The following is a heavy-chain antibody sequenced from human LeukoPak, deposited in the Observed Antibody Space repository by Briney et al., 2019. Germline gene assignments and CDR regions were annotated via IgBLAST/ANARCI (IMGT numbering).Heavy chain of an antibody. CDR1: GGSISSGGYY. CDR3: ARDYYGSGSYSVWFDP. Sequence: SETLSLTCTVSGGSISSGGYYWSWIRQHPGKGLEWIGYIYYSESTYYNPSLKSRVTISVDTSKNQFSLKLSSVTAADTAVYYCARDYYGSGSYSVWFDPWGQGTLVTVSS. J-gene: IGHJ5*02. D-gene: IGHD3-10*01. CDR2: IYYSEST. V-gene: IGHV4-31*03.